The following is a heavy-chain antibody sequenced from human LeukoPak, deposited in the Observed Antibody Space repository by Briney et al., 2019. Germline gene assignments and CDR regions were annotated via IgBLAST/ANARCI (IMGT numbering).Heavy chain of an antibody. CDR1: GYSFTSYW. CDR3: ARLRTTVTDYYYYMDV. J-gene: IGHJ6*03. V-gene: IGHV5-51*01. Sequence: GESLKISCKGSGYSFTSYWIGWVRQMPGKGLEWMGIIYPGDSDTRYSPSFQGQVTISADKSINTAYLQWSSLKASDTAMYYCARLRTTVTDYYYYMDVWGKGTTVTVSS. D-gene: IGHD4-11*01. CDR2: IYPGDSDT.